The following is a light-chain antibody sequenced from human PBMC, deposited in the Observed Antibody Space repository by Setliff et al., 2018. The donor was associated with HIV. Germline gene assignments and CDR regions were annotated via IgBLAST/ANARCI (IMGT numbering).Light chain of an antibody. CDR1: SNDIGAYDY. J-gene: IGLJ1*01. Sequence: QSVLTQPASVSGSPGQSITVSCTGTSNDIGAYDYVSWYQQHPGKAPKLMIYAVTDRSSGVSNRFSGSKSGNTASLTISGLQAEDEADYYCGSYTRRSTLVFGPGTKVTVL. CDR2: AVT. CDR3: GSYTRRSTLV. V-gene: IGLV2-14*03.